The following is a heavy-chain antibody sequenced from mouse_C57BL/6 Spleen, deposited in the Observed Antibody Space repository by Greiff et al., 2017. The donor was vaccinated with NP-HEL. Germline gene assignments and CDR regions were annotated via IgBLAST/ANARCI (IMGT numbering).Heavy chain of an antibody. D-gene: IGHD3-3*01. Sequence: VQLQQSGAELVRPGASVTLSCKASGYTFTDYEMHWVKQTPVHGLEWIGAIDPETGGTAYNQKSKGKAILTADKSSSTAYMELRSLTSEDSAVYYCTRRRASYYAMDYWGQGTSVTVSS. CDR2: IDPETGGT. V-gene: IGHV1-15*01. CDR3: TRRRASYYAMDY. J-gene: IGHJ4*01. CDR1: GYTFTDYE.